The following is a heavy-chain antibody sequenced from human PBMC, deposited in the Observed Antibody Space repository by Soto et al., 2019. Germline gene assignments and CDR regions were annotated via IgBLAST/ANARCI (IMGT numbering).Heavy chain of an antibody. J-gene: IGHJ5*02. D-gene: IGHD3-3*01. CDR2: IYYSGST. V-gene: IGHV4-59*08. Sequence: SETLSLTCTVSGGSISSYYWSWIRQPPGKGLEWIGYIYYSGSTNYNPSLKSRATISVDTSKNQFSLKLSSVTAADTAVYYCASLRFLEYNWFDPWGQGTLVTVSS. CDR1: GGSISSYY. CDR3: ASLRFLEYNWFDP.